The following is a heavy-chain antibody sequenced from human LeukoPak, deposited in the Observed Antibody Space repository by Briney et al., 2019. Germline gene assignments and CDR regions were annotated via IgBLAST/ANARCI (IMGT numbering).Heavy chain of an antibody. D-gene: IGHD1-26*01. Sequence: GGSLRLSCAASGFTFSDFYMSWVRQAPGKGLEWVSAISGSGGSTYYADSVKGRFTISRDNSKNTLYLQMNSLRAEDTAVYYCARDDLYSGSYYAFDIWGQGTMVTVSS. CDR2: ISGSGGST. V-gene: IGHV3-23*01. J-gene: IGHJ3*02. CDR1: GFTFSDFY. CDR3: ARDDLYSGSYYAFDI.